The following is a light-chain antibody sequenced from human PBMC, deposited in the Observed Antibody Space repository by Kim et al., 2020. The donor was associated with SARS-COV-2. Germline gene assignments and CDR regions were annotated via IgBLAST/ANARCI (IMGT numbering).Light chain of an antibody. V-gene: IGLV3-21*04. CDR1: NIGSKS. CDR3: QVWDSSSDLGV. CDR2: YDS. Sequence: SYELTQPPSVSVAPGKTARITCGGNNIGSKSVHWYQQNPGQAPVLVIYYDSDRPSGIPERFSGSNSGNTATLTISRVEAGDEADYYCQVWDSSSDLGVFGGGTQLTVL. J-gene: IGLJ2*01.